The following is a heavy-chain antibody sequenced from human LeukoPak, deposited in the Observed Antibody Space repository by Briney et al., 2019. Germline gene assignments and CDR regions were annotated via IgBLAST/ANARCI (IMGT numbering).Heavy chain of an antibody. D-gene: IGHD3-22*01. J-gene: IGHJ4*02. V-gene: IGHV3-7*01. Sequence: GGSLRLSCAASGFTFSSYWMSWVRQAPGKGLEWVANIKQDGSEKYYVDSVKGRFTISRDNAKNSLYLQTNSLRAEDTAVYYCAREGDYYDRRYDYWGQGTLVTVSS. CDR1: GFTFSSYW. CDR3: AREGDYYDRRYDY. CDR2: IKQDGSEK.